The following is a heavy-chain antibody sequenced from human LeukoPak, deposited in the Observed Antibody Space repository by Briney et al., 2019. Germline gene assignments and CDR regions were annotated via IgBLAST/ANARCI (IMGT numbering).Heavy chain of an antibody. D-gene: IGHD3-10*01. CDR2: ISSSGSTI. CDR1: GFTLSDYY. V-gene: IGHV3-11*04. Sequence: PGGSLRLSCAASGFTLSDYYMSWIRQAPGKGLEWVSYISSSGSTIYYADSVKGRFTISRDNAKNSLYLQMNSLRAEDTAVYYCAAGGERFGELSSRSNAFDIWGQGTMVTVSS. J-gene: IGHJ3*02. CDR3: AAGGERFGELSSRSNAFDI.